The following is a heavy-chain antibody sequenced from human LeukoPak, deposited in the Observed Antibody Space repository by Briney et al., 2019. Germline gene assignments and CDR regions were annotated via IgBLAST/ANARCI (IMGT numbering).Heavy chain of an antibody. D-gene: IGHD6-6*01. J-gene: IGHJ4*02. CDR2: ISSSSSTI. CDR1: GFTFSSYS. CDR3: ASSIAARFDY. Sequence: GGSLRLSCAASGFTFSSYSMNWVRQAPGKGLEWVSYISSSSSTIYYADSVKGRFTISRDNAKNSLYLQMNSLRAEDTAVYYCASSIAARFDYWGQGTLVTVSS. V-gene: IGHV3-48*01.